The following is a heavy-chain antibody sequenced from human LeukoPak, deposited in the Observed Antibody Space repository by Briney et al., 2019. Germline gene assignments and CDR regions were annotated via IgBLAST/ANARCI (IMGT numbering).Heavy chain of an antibody. D-gene: IGHD4-23*01. Sequence: GGSLRLSCAASGFTFSSYAMSWVRQAPGKGLEWVSAISGSGGSTYYADSVKGRFTISRDNSKNTLYLQMNSLRAEDTAVYYCAKDWTTVVTLYYYSGMDVWGQGTTVTVSS. CDR3: AKDWTTVVTLYYYSGMDV. CDR1: GFTFSSYA. V-gene: IGHV3-23*01. CDR2: ISGSGGST. J-gene: IGHJ6*02.